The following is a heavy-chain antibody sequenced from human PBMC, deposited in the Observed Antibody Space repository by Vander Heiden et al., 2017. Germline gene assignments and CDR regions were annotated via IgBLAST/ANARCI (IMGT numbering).Heavy chain of an antibody. V-gene: IGHV3-7*01. D-gene: IGHD2-15*01. J-gene: IGHJ4*02. CDR2: IKPDGRDE. CDR3: LGSGASAY. Sequence: EEQLVESGGGLVQPGGSLRPSCAASGFKCSDYGMKWGRQAPGKGLEWVANIKPDGRDEYYVDSVKGRFTISRDNAKKSLFLHMNSLRAEDTAVYYCLGSGASAYWGQGALVAVSS. CDR1: GFKCSDYG.